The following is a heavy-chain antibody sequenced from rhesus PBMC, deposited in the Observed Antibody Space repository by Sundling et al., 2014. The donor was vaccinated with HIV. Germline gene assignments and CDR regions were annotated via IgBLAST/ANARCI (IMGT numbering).Heavy chain of an antibody. D-gene: IGHD3-9*01. Sequence: EVQLVESGGGLVQPGGSLRLSCAASGFTFSDHYMYWVRQAPGKGLEWVGFIRSKAYGGTPEYAASVKGRFTISRDDSKSVAYLQMNSLKTEDTAVYYCVSVTRMITVIYGLDSWGQGVVVTVSS. CDR3: VSVTRMITVIYGLDS. J-gene: IGHJ6*01. CDR1: GFTFSDHY. CDR2: IRSKAYGGTP. V-gene: IGHV3-184*01.